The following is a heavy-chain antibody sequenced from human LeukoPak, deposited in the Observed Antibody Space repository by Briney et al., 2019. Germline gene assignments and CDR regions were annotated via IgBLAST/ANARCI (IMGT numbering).Heavy chain of an antibody. CDR3: ARHTGEYSYGYRYFEY. CDR2: IYYSGST. Sequence: SETLSLTCTVSGGSLSSYYWSWIRQPPGKGLEWIGYIYYSGSTNYNPSLKSRVTISLDTSENQFSLKLSSVTAADTAVYYCARHTGEYSYGYRYFEYWGQGTVVFVSS. CDR1: GGSLSSYY. D-gene: IGHD5-18*01. J-gene: IGHJ4*02. V-gene: IGHV4-59*08.